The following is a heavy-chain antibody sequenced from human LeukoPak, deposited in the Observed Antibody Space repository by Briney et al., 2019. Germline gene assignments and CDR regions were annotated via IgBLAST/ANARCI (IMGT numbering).Heavy chain of an antibody. CDR3: AKDKGRYSSGWWMDY. V-gene: IGHV3-23*01. CDR1: GFTFSSYA. Sequence: PGGSLRLSCAASGFTFSSYAMSWVRQAPGKGLEWVSAISGSGGSTYYADSVKGRFTISRDNSKNTLYLQMNSLGAEDTAVYYCAKDKGRYSSGWWMDYWGQGTLVTVSS. D-gene: IGHD6-19*01. J-gene: IGHJ4*02. CDR2: ISGSGGST.